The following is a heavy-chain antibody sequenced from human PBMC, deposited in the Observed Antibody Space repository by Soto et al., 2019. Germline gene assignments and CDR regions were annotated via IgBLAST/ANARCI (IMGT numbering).Heavy chain of an antibody. J-gene: IGHJ3*02. V-gene: IGHV3-23*01. CDR3: AKGSGSLPDAFDI. CDR1: GFTFGSYA. D-gene: IGHD1-26*01. CDR2: ISGSGGST. Sequence: PGGSLRLSCAASGFTFGSYAMSWVRQAPGKGLEWVSAISGSGGSTYYADSVKGRFTISRDNSKNTLYLQMNSLRAEDTAVYYCAKGSGSLPDAFDIWGQGTMVTVSS.